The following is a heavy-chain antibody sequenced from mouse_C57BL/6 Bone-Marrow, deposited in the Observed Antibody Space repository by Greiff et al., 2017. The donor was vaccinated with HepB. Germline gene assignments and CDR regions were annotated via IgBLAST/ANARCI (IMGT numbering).Heavy chain of an antibody. V-gene: IGHV2-6-1*01. CDR3: ARHGGPYAHWYFDV. D-gene: IGHD6-5*01. CDR2: IWSDGST. Sequence: VQLKESGPGLVAPSQSLSITCTVSGFSLTSYGVHWVRQPPGKGLEWLVVIWSDGSTTYNSALKSRLSISKDNSKSQVFLKMNSLQTDDTAMYYCARHGGPYAHWYFDVWGTVTTVTVSS. J-gene: IGHJ1*03. CDR1: GFSLTSYG.